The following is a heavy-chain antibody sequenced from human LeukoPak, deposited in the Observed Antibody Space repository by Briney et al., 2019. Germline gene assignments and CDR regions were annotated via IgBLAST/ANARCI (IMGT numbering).Heavy chain of an antibody. J-gene: IGHJ4*02. CDR2: IYHSGST. V-gene: IGHV4-38-2*02. CDR3: ARDGVGYSYGYSDY. D-gene: IGHD5-18*01. Sequence: PSETLSLTCTVSGYSISSGYYCGWIRQPPGKGLEWIGRIYHSGSTYYNPSLKSRVTISVDTSKNQFSLKLSSVTAADTAVYYCARDGVGYSYGYSDYWGQGTLVTVSS. CDR1: GYSISSGYY.